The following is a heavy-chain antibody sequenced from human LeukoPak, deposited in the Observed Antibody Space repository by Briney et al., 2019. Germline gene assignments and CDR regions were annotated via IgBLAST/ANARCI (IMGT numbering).Heavy chain of an antibody. CDR1: GFYFSGYW. D-gene: IGHD2-2*01. Sequence: GGSLRLSCAASGFYFSGYWMHWVRQAPGKGLIWVSRINTDGSSTTYADSVKGRFTISRDNAKNTLYLQMNSLRAEDTAVYYCATDVPAVTIFGYWGQGTLVTVSS. CDR3: ATDVPAVTIFGY. V-gene: IGHV3-74*01. CDR2: INTDGSST. J-gene: IGHJ4*02.